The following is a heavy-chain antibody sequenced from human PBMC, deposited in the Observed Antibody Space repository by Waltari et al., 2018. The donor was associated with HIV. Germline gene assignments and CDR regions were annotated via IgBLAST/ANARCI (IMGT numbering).Heavy chain of an antibody. J-gene: IGHJ5*02. CDR3: ARAHAEWFGDVGEGFDP. V-gene: IGHV4-59*01. CDR2: IYYSGST. Sequence: QVQLQESGPGLVKPSETLSLTCTVSGGSISSYYWSWIRQPPGKGLEWIGYIYYSGSTNYNPSLKSRVTISVDTSKNQFSLKLSSVTAADTAVYYCARAHAEWFGDVGEGFDPWGQGTLVTVSS. D-gene: IGHD3-10*01. CDR1: GGSISSYY.